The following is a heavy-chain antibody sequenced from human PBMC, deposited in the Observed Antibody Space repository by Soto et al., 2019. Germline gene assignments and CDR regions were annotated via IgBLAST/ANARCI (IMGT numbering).Heavy chain of an antibody. CDR3: ARTRGYSSIGPYYFDY. V-gene: IGHV2-26*01. J-gene: IGHJ4*02. Sequence: QVTLKESGPVLVKPTETLTLTCTVSGFSLSNARMGVSWTRQPPGKALEWLAHIFSNDEKSYSTSLKSRLTISKDTSKSQVVLTMTNMDPVDTATYYCARTRGYSSIGPYYFDYWGQGTLVTVSS. D-gene: IGHD5-18*01. CDR1: GFSLSNARMG. CDR2: IFSNDEK.